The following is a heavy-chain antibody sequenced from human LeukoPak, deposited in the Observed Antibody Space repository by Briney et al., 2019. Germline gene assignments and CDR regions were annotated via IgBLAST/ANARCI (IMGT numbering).Heavy chain of an antibody. Sequence: PGGSLRLSCAASGFTFSSYAMSWVRQAPGKGLEWVSYISSSGSAIYYADSVKGRFTMSRDNAKNSLYLQMNSLRAEDTAVYYCARDRSYGDYAYYYYYGMDVWGQGTTVTVSS. CDR1: GFTFSSYA. D-gene: IGHD4-17*01. CDR2: ISSSGSAI. J-gene: IGHJ6*02. V-gene: IGHV3-48*04. CDR3: ARDRSYGDYAYYYYYGMDV.